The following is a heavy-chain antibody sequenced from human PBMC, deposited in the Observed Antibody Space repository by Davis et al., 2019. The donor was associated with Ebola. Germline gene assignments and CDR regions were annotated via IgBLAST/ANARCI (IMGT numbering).Heavy chain of an antibody. J-gene: IGHJ4*02. CDR2: INHSGST. CDR1: GGFFSGYY. Sequence: MPSETLSLTCAVYGGFFSGYYWSWIRQPPGKGLEWIGEINHSGSTNYNPSLKSRVTISVDTSKNQFSLKLKSMTAADTAVYYCARGGGSGWYIDYWGRGTLVAVSS. CDR3: ARGGGSGWYIDY. D-gene: IGHD6-19*01. V-gene: IGHV4-34*01.